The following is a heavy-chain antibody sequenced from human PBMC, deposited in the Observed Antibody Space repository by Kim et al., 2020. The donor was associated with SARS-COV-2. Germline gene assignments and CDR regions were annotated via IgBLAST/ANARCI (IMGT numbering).Heavy chain of an antibody. CDR2: VSPGGIA. CDR1: GGSLRDGS. CDR3: ARDQKIMRRETFWGGRGGTQGYGMDG. D-gene: IGHD3-16*01. V-gene: IGHV4-34*01. Sequence: SETLSLTCVVFGGSLRDGSWTWIHQSPGRGLEWIGEVSPGGIADYNPSLTTRVTISVDTSKNQISLKMTAVTAADTAVYYCARDQKIMRRETFWGGRGGTQGYGMDGWGPGSTVTVSS. J-gene: IGHJ6*02.